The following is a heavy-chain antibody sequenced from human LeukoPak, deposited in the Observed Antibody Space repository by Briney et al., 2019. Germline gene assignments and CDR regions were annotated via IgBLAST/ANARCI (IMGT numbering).Heavy chain of an antibody. Sequence: PGGAPRLSCAAPGFPFYHYAMHLVRQAPGKGLEWVSLISADGATTYYADSVKGRFTISRDNSKNSLYLQMNSLRTEDTALYYCAKDIHDRGYADCWGQGTLVTVSS. D-gene: IGHD3-22*01. CDR1: GFPFYHYA. V-gene: IGHV3-43*02. J-gene: IGHJ4*02. CDR3: AKDIHDRGYADC. CDR2: ISADGATT.